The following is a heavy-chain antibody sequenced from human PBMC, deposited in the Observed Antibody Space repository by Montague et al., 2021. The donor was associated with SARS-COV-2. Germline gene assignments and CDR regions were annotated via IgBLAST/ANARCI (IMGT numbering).Heavy chain of an antibody. CDR3: ARQEYHYDSSGYGRMDWFDP. CDR1: GVFVTDYY. J-gene: IGHJ5*02. Sequence: TLSLTCTVSGVFVTDYYWSWIRQPPGKGLEWVGDVLYNKGTNFNPSLKSRVAISVDTSKNQFSLKLSSVTAADTAVYYCARQEYHYDSSGYGRMDWFDPWGQGTLVTVSS. CDR2: VLYNKGT. D-gene: IGHD3-22*01. V-gene: IGHV4-59*08.